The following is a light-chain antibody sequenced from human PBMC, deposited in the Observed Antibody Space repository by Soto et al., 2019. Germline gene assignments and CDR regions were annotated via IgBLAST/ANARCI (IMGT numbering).Light chain of an antibody. J-gene: IGKJ2*01. CDR1: QSISSW. V-gene: IGKV1-5*03. Sequence: DIQMTQSPSTLSASVGDRVSITCRASQSISSWLAWYQQKPGKAPKLLIYKASSLESGVPSRFSGSGSGTEXTXXISXXQPXXFATYYCQQYNTYPYTFGQGTKLEIK. CDR3: QQYNTYPYT. CDR2: KAS.